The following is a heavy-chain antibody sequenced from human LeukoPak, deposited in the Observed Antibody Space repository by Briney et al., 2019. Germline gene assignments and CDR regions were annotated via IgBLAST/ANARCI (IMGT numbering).Heavy chain of an antibody. D-gene: IGHD4-17*01. V-gene: IGHV4-34*01. Sequence: KPSETLSLTCAVYGGSFSGYYWSWIRQPPGKGLEWIGEINHSGSTNYNPSLKSRVTISVDTSKNQFSLELSSVTAADTAVYYCAMILYGDREDYWGQGTLVTVSS. CDR3: AMILYGDREDY. J-gene: IGHJ4*02. CDR2: INHSGST. CDR1: GGSFSGYY.